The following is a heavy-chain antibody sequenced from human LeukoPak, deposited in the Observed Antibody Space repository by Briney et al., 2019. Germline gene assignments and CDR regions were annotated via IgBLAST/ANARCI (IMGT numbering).Heavy chain of an antibody. CDR3: ARLTKYYYDSSGYYDAFDI. CDR2: IYPGDSDT. V-gene: IGHV5-51*01. CDR1: GYSFTSYW. D-gene: IGHD3-22*01. J-gene: IGHJ3*02. Sequence: GESLKISCKGSGYSFTSYWIGWVRQMPGKGLEWMGIIYPGDSDTRYSPSFQGQVTISADKSISTAYLQWSSLKASDTAMYYCARLTKYYYDSSGYYDAFDIWGQGTMVTVSS.